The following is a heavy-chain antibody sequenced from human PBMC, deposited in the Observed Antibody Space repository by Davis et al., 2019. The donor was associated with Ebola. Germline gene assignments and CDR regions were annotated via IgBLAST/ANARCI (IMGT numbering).Heavy chain of an antibody. CDR3: ARDRIPAAIVGYYFDY. Sequence: GGSLRLSCAASGFTFDDYAMHWVRHAPGKGLEWVSGISWNSGSIGYADSVKGRFTISRDNFKNTVYLQMNSLRAEDTALYYCARDRIPAAIVGYYFDYWGQGTLVTVSS. V-gene: IGHV3-9*01. CDR2: ISWNSGSI. CDR1: GFTFDDYA. D-gene: IGHD2-2*01. J-gene: IGHJ4*02.